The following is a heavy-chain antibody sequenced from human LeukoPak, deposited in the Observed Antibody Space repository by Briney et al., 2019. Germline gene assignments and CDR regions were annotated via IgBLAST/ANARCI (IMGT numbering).Heavy chain of an antibody. Sequence: SETLSLTCAVYGGSFSGYYWSWIRQPPGKGLEWIGEINHSGSTNYNPTLKSRVTISVDTSKNQFSLKLSSVTAADTAVYYCARARYGGNFYYYYYYMDVWGKGTTVTVSS. V-gene: IGHV4-34*01. J-gene: IGHJ6*03. D-gene: IGHD4-23*01. CDR2: INHSGST. CDR1: GGSFSGYY. CDR3: ARARYGGNFYYYYYYMDV.